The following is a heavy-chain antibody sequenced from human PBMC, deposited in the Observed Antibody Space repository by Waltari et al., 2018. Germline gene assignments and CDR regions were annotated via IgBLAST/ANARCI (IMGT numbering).Heavy chain of an antibody. V-gene: IGHV6-1*01. CDR1: GDSASSNSAA. CDR3: ARARVGAFDI. CDR2: TYYRSKWYN. D-gene: IGHD1-26*01. J-gene: IGHJ3*02. Sequence: QVQLHQAGPGLVKPSQTLSLTCAISGDSASSNSAARHWTRPSPSRGRERLGRTYYRSKWYNDYALSVKSRITINPDTSKNQFSLQLNSVTPEDTAIYYCARARVGAFDIWGQGTMVTVSS.